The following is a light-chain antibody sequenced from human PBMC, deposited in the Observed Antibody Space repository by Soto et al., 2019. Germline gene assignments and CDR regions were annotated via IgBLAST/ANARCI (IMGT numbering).Light chain of an antibody. CDR3: QQYRKTWT. V-gene: IGKV1-5*01. CDR1: QNINRW. J-gene: IGKJ1*01. CDR2: DAS. Sequence: DIQMTQSPSTLSASVGDRVTITCRASQNINRWLAWFQQKPGEAPKLLIYDASSLESGVPKRFGGSGSGTEFTLTIGNVQPDDFATYYCQQYRKTWTFGQGTKVEIK.